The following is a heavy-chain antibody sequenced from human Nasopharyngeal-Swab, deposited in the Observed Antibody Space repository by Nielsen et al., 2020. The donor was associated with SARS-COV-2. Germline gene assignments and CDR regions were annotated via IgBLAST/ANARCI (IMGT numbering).Heavy chain of an antibody. CDR3: ARDRSSSGWYEVDY. CDR2: ISSSSSYI. CDR1: GFTFSSYS. Sequence: GGSLRLSCAASGFTFSSYSMNWVRQAPGKGLEWVSSISSSSSYIYYADSVKGRFTISRDNAKNSLYLQMNSLRAEGTAVYYCARDRSSSGWYEVDYWGQGTLVTVSS. D-gene: IGHD6-19*01. V-gene: IGHV3-21*01. J-gene: IGHJ4*02.